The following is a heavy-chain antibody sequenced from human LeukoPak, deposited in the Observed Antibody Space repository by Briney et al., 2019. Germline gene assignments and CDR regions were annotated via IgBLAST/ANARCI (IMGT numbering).Heavy chain of an antibody. D-gene: IGHD4-17*01. CDR1: GGSISSGSYY. V-gene: IGHV4-61*02. Sequence: SETLSLTCTVSGGSISSGSYYWRWLRQPAGKGLEGIGRIYTSGSTNYNPSLKSRVTISVDTSKNQFSLKLSSVTAADTAVYYCARDTPPDYVGNWFDHWGQGTLVTVSS. CDR2: IYTSGST. J-gene: IGHJ5*02. CDR3: ARDTPPDYVGNWFDH.